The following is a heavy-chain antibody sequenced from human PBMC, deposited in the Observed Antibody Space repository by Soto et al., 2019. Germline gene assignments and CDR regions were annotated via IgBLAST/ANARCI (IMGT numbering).Heavy chain of an antibody. CDR1: GVSISTGQYY. CDR3: ARDNGDGYNEGAFDI. CDR2: ISYTGST. J-gene: IGHJ3*02. Sequence: QVQLQESGPGLVKPSQTLSLTCSVSGVSISTGQYYWSWIRQSPGGGLQWIGDISYTGSTYYNPALDSRVSISADTTTLRFSLRLVNVTAADTAVYFCARDNGDGYNEGAFDIWGQGTMVTVSS. D-gene: IGHD2-21*01. V-gene: IGHV4-30-4*01.